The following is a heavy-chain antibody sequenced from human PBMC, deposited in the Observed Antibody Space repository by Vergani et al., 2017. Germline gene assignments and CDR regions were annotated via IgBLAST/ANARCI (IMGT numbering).Heavy chain of an antibody. V-gene: IGHV5-10-1*03. D-gene: IGHD2-15*01. CDR1: GYSFTSYW. CDR3: ARHGDVYCSGGSCYRGGNWFDP. CDR2: IDPSDSYT. Sequence: EVQLVQSGAEVKKPGESLRISCKGSGYSFTSYWISWVRQMPGKGLEWMGRIDPSDSYTNYSPSFQGHVTISADKSISTAYLQWSSLKASDTAMYYCARHGDVYCSGGSCYRGGNWFDPWGQGTLVTVSS. J-gene: IGHJ5*02.